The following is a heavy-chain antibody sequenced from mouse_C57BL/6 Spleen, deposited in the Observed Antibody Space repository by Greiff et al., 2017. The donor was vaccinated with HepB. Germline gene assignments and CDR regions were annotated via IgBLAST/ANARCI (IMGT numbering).Heavy chain of an antibody. Sequence: EVQLQQSGPELVKPGASVKISCKASGYTFTDYYMNWVQQSHGKSLEWIGDINPNNGGTSYNQKFKGKATLTVDKSSSTAYMELRSLTSEDSAVYYCARWNYYGSMDYWYFDVWGTGTTVTVSS. J-gene: IGHJ1*03. CDR1: GYTFTDYY. V-gene: IGHV1-26*01. CDR3: ARWNYYGSMDYWYFDV. D-gene: IGHD1-1*01. CDR2: INPNNGGT.